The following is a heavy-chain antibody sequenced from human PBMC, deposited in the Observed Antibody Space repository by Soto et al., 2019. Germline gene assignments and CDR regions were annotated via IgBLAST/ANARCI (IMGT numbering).Heavy chain of an antibody. J-gene: IGHJ5*02. Sequence: SVKVSCKASGGTFSSYTISWVRQAPGQGREWMGRIIPILGIANYAQKFQGRVTITADKSTSTAYMELSSLRSEDTAVYYCERGHGLRWFGRYVVWLDPWG. CDR2: IIPILGIA. CDR3: ERGHGLRWFGRYVVWLDP. D-gene: IGHD3-10*01. CDR1: GGTFSSYT. V-gene: IGHV1-69*02.